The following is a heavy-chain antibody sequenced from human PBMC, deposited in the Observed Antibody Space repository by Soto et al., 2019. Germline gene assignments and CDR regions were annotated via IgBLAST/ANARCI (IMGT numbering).Heavy chain of an antibody. D-gene: IGHD3-22*01. CDR1: GGTFSSYA. CDR2: IIPIFGTA. CDR3: ARREWGDYYDSSGYAVRGDYFDY. J-gene: IGHJ4*02. Sequence: QVQLVQSGAEVKKPGSSVKVSCKASGGTFSSYAISWVRQAPGQGLEWMGGIIPIFGTANYAQKFQGRVTMTADEATSTADMELSSLRTEDTAVYYCARREWGDYYDSSGYAVRGDYFDYWGQGTLVIVSS. V-gene: IGHV1-69*01.